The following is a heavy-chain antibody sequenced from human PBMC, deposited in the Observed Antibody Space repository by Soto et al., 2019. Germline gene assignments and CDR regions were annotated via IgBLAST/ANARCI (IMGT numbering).Heavy chain of an antibody. J-gene: IGHJ4*02. CDR3: TTTFEY. CDR2: INNDGRGT. Sequence: EVQLVESGGGSVQPGGSLRLSCPASGITLSDFWMHWVRQAPGKGLVWVARINNDGRGTSYVDFAKGRFTISKDDAKNTLYLQMNSLRADDTSLYYCTTTFEYWGRGTLVTVSS. V-gene: IGHV3-74*01. CDR1: GITLSDFW.